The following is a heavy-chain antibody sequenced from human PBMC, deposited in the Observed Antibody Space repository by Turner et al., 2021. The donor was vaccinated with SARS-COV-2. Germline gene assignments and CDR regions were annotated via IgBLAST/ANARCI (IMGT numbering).Heavy chain of an antibody. CDR1: GGPISSSNYY. CDR2: IYYSGST. J-gene: IGHJ6*02. V-gene: IGHV4-39*01. Sequence: QLQLQESGPGLVKPSEPLSLTCPFPGGPISSSNYYWGWIRQPPGKGLEWIGSIYYSGSTYYNPSLKSRVTISVDTSKNQFSLKLSSVTAADTAVYYCARLLNPGSYYYYYYGMDVWGQGTTVTVSS. CDR3: ARLLNPGSYYYYYYGMDV. D-gene: IGHD3-10*01.